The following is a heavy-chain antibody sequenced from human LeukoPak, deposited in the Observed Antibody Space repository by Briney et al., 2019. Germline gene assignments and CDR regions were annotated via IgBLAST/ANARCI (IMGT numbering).Heavy chain of an antibody. D-gene: IGHD2-2*01. CDR2: IIPILGIA. CDR3: ARDLPLHIVVVPAAPGGMDV. J-gene: IGHJ6*02. CDR1: GGTFSSYA. V-gene: IGHV1-69*04. Sequence: SVKVSCKASGGTFSSYAISWVRQAPGQGLEWMGRIIPILGIANYAQKFQGRVTITADKSTSTAYMELSSLGSEDTAVYYCARDLPLHIVVVPAAPGGMDVWGQGTTVTVSS.